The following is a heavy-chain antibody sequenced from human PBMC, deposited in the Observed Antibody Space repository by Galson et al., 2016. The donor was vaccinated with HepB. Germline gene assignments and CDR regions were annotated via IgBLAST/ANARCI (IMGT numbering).Heavy chain of an antibody. Sequence: SVKVSCKASGYTFSRYGISWVRQAPGQGLEWMGWISASSGNINSAQRFQGRLSMTTDTSTDTAYMELGSLTSDDTAVYFCARVARFLQDYWGQGTRVTVSS. CDR1: GYTFSRYG. V-gene: IGHV1-18*01. CDR2: ISASSGNI. J-gene: IGHJ4*02. D-gene: IGHD3-3*01. CDR3: ARVARFLQDY.